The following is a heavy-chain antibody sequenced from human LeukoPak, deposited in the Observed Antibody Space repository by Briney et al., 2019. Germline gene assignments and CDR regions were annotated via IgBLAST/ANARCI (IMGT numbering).Heavy chain of an antibody. D-gene: IGHD6-13*01. CDR3: ARGHRIAAAGTGGY. CDR1: GYTFTGYY. V-gene: IGHV1-18*04. Sequence: ASVKVSCKASGYTFTGYYMHWVRQAPGQGLEWMGWISAYNGNTNYAQKLQGRVTMTTDTSTSTAYMELRSLRSDDTAVYYCARGHRIAAAGTGGYWGQGTLVTVSS. CDR2: ISAYNGNT. J-gene: IGHJ4*02.